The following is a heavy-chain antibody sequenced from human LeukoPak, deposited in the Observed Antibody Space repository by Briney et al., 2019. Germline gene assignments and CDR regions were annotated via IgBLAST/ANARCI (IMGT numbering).Heavy chain of an antibody. J-gene: IGHJ4*03. D-gene: IGHD6-6*01. CDR2: IDHRGSS. V-gene: IGHV4-34*01. CDR3: ATRSSTLAAARCFDD. CDR1: GESFSAYF. Sequence: SSETLSLTCAVHGESFSAYFWSWIRQVPGKGLEWIGEIDHRGSSNYNPPHKSRATISVDTSKNHFSLSLTSVTAADTAVYYCATRSSTLAAARCFDDWGQGTVVTVSS.